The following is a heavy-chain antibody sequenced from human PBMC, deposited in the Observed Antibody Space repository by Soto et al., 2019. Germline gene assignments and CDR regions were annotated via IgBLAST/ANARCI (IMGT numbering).Heavy chain of an antibody. CDR3: ARYPIGYSGFYYYGMDV. J-gene: IGHJ6*02. D-gene: IGHD5-18*01. CDR2: ISYDGSNK. V-gene: IGHV3-30-3*01. CDR1: GFTFSSYA. Sequence: QVQLVESGGGVVQPGRSLRLSCAASGFTFSSYAMHWVRQAPGKGLEWVAVISYDGSNKYYADSVKGRFTISRDNSKNTLYLQMNSLRAEDTAVYYCARYPIGYSGFYYYGMDVWGQGTTVTVSS.